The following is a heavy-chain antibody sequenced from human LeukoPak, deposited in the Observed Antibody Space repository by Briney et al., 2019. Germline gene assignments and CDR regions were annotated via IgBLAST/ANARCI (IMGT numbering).Heavy chain of an antibody. CDR2: VNADGGNT. D-gene: IGHD1-26*01. Sequence: QPGGSLRLSCAASGFTLDNYRMSWVRQAPGKGLEWVSTVNADGGNTYYADSVKGRFTISRDNSKSTLILQMNSLRVEDTALYYCTKRVKYGGTWDHFADWGQGTLVTVSS. J-gene: IGHJ4*02. CDR3: TKRVKYGGTWDHFAD. V-gene: IGHV3-23*01. CDR1: GFTLDNYR.